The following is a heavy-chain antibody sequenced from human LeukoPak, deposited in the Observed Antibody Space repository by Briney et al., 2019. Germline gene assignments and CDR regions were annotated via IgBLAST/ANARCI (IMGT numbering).Heavy chain of an antibody. J-gene: IGHJ5*01. CDR2: IYSGGNT. V-gene: IGHV3-66*01. Sequence: GGSLRLSSAASGFTVSSSYMTWVRQAPGKGLEWVSVIYSGGNTYYTDSVQGRFTISRDNSKNTLYLQMNSLRAEDTAVYHCASSREATSNWFVYWGQGTLVTVSS. CDR3: ASSREATSNWFVY. D-gene: IGHD2-2*01. CDR1: GFTVSSSY.